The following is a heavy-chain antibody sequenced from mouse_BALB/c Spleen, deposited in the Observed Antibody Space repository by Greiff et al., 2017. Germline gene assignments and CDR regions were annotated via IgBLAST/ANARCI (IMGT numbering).Heavy chain of an antibody. J-gene: IGHJ2*01. CDR2: IYPGNVNT. D-gene: IGHD2-3*01. CDR1: GYTFTSYY. Sequence: VQLQQSGPELVKPGASVRISCKASGYTFTSYYLHWVKQRPGQGLEWIGWIYPGNVNTKYNEKFKGKATLTADKSSSTAYMQLSSLTSEDSAVYFCAREGNDGYCFDYWGQGTTVTVSA. CDR3: AREGNDGYCFDY. V-gene: IGHV1S56*01.